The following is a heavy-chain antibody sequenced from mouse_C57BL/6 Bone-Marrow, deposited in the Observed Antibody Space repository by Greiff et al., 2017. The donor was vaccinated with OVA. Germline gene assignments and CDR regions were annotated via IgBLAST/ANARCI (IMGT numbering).Heavy chain of an antibody. CDR3: ARAELGPWFAY. CDR1: GFTFSDYY. V-gene: IGHV5-16*01. D-gene: IGHD4-1*01. Sequence: DVHLVESEGGLVQPGSSMKLSCTASGFTFSDYYMAWVRQVPEKGLEWVANINYDGSSTYYLDSLKSRFIISRDNAKNILYLQMSSLKSEDTATYYCARAELGPWFAYWGQGTLVTVSA. CDR2: INYDGSST. J-gene: IGHJ3*01.